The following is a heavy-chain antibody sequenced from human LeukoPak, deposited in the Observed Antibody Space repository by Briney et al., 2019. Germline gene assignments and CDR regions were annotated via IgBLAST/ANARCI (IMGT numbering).Heavy chain of an antibody. CDR1: VFTFDDYG. CDR3: ARAPPYCTNGVCYVNY. V-gene: IGHV3-21*01. D-gene: IGHD2-8*01. CDR2: INSSSSYI. J-gene: IGHJ4*02. Sequence: PGGSLRLSCAASVFTFDDYGMNWVRQAPGKGLEWVSSINSSSSYIYYADSVKGRFTISRDNAKNSLYLQMNSLRAEDTAVYYCARAPPYCTNGVCYVNYWGQGTLVTVSS.